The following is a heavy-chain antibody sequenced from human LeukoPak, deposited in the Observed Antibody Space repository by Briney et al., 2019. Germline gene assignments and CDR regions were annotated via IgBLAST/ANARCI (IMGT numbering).Heavy chain of an antibody. J-gene: IGHJ6*02. V-gene: IGHV3-33*01. CDR3: VRISCTGSRCKPYSYYDMDV. CDR2: IWYDGSIR. CDR1: GFTFDTHG. Sequence: GRSLRLSCAASGFTFDTHGMHWVRQAPGKGLEWVAVIWYDGSIRYYSDSVKGRFTISRDNSKNTLYLQMNSLRAEDTAVYYCVRISCTGSRCKPYSYYDMDVWGQGTTVTVSS. D-gene: IGHD2-15*01.